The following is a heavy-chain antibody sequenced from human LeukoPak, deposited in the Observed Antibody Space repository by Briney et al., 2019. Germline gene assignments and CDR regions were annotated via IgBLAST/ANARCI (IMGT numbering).Heavy chain of an antibody. CDR3: ARDARHSSGRTGDY. D-gene: IGHD6-19*01. V-gene: IGHV1-18*01. J-gene: IGHJ4*02. CDR1: GGTFSSYA. Sequence: APVKVSCKASGGTFSSYAISWVRQAPGQGLEWMGWISAYNGNTNYAQKLQGRVTMTTDTSTSTAYMELRSLRSDDTAVYYCARDARHSSGRTGDYWGQGTLVTVSS. CDR2: ISAYNGNT.